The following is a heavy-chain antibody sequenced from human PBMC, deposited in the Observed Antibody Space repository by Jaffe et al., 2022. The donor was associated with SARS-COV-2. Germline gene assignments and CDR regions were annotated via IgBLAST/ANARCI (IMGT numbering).Heavy chain of an antibody. CDR2: ISSSGSTI. J-gene: IGHJ6*02. V-gene: IGHV3-48*03. CDR1: GFTFSSYE. Sequence: EVQLVESGGGLVQPGGSLRLSCAASGFTFSSYEMNWVRQAPGKGLEWVSYISSSGSTIYYADSVKGRFTISRDNAKNSLYLQMNSLRAEDTAVYYCARAYCGGDCYDYYYYGMDVWGQGTTVTVSS. CDR3: ARAYCGGDCYDYYYYGMDV. D-gene: IGHD2-21*02.